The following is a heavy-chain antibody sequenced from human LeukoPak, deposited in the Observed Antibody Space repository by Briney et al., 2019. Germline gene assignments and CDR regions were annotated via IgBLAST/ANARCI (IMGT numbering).Heavy chain of an antibody. CDR1: GGTFSSYA. CDR3: ARGPPMYSYGSSAYHYDYFDY. V-gene: IGHV1-69*06. Sequence: SMKVSCKASGGTFSSYAISWVRQAPGQGLEWMGGIIPIFGTANYAQKFQGRVTITADKSTSTAYMELSSLRSEDTAVYYCARGPPMYSYGSSAYHYDYFDYWGQGTLVTVSS. J-gene: IGHJ4*02. CDR2: IIPIFGTA. D-gene: IGHD3-22*01.